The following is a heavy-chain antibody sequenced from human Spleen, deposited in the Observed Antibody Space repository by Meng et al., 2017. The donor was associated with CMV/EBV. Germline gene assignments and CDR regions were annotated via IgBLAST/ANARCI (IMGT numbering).Heavy chain of an antibody. V-gene: IGHV3-30*04. Sequence: GESLKISCAASGFTFSYYPMHWVRQAPGKGLEWVAFISYHGSDTYHADSVKGRFTISRDNAKNTLYVQMNSLTAEDTAVYYCARGRVYSSGWFYFDYWGQGTLVTVSS. CDR3: ARGRVYSSGWFYFDY. J-gene: IGHJ4*02. CDR1: GFTFSYYP. CDR2: ISYHGSDT. D-gene: IGHD6-19*01.